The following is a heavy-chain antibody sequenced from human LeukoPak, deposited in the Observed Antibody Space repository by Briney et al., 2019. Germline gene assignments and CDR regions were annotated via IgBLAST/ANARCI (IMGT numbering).Heavy chain of an antibody. V-gene: IGHV4-34*01. CDR1: GGSFSGYY. CDR3: ARGPAKNPRYYYDSSGQSPPPS. D-gene: IGHD3-22*01. CDR2: INHSGST. Sequence: QASETLSLTCAVYGGSFSGYYWSWIRQPPGKGLEWIGEINHSGSTNYNPSLKSRVTISVDTSKNQFSLKLSSVTAADTAVYYCARGPAKNPRYYYDSSGQSPPPSWGQGTLVTVSS. J-gene: IGHJ4*02.